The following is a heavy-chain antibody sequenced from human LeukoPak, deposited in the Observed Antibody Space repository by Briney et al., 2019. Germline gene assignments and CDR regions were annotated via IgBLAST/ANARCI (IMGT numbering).Heavy chain of an antibody. D-gene: IGHD1-1*01. CDR2: ISGSGSTI. CDR1: GFTFSSYE. V-gene: IGHV3-48*03. J-gene: IGHJ5*02. CDR3: ARDATGTTAWFDP. Sequence: GGSLRLSCAASGFTFSSYEMNWVRQAPGKGLEGISYISGSGSTIYYADSVKGRFTISRDNAKNSLFLQMNSLRAEDTAVYYCARDATGTTAWFDPWGQGTLVIVSS.